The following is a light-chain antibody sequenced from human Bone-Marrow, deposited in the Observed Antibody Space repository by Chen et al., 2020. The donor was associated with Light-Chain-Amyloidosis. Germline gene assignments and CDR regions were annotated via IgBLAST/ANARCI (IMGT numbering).Light chain of an antibody. CDR2: EDD. Sequence: NFMLTQPPSVSESPGKTAILSCTRSSGSIATNHVQWYQQRPGSSPTTVIYEDDQRHSGVPDRFSGSIDRSSNSASLTISGLKTEDEADYYCQSYQGSSQGVFGGRTKLTVL. J-gene: IGLJ3*02. V-gene: IGLV6-57*01. CDR3: QSYQGSSQGV. CDR1: SGSIATNH.